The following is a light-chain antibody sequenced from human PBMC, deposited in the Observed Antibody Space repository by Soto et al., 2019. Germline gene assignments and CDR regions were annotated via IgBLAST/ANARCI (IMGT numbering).Light chain of an antibody. Sequence: EIVLTQSPATLSVSPGERATLSCRAIHSAASAVAWYQQKPGQAPRLLNYDASTRATGIPARFSGSGSATEFTLTISSLQSEDFAVYSCQLYRDWPLTFGGGTKVDFK. CDR3: QLYRDWPLT. V-gene: IGKV3-15*01. CDR1: HSAASA. J-gene: IGKJ4*01. CDR2: DAS.